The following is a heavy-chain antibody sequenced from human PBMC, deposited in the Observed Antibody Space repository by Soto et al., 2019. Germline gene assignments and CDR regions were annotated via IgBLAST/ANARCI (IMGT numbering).Heavy chain of an antibody. CDR3: ARDPPPPDY. V-gene: IGHV1-18*01. CDR1: GYSFASYA. Sequence: ASVKVSCKASGYSFASYAISWMRQAPGQGLEWMGWISAYNGNTNYAQKLQGRVTMTTDTSTSTAYMELRSLRSDDTAVYYCARDPPPPDYWGQGTLVTVSS. CDR2: ISAYNGNT. J-gene: IGHJ4*02.